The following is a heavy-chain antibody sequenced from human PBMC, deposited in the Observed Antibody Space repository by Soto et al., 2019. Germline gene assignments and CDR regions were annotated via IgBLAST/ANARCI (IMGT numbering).Heavy chain of an antibody. D-gene: IGHD4-17*01. V-gene: IGHV1-69*01. Sequence: QVQLVQSGAEVKKPGSSVKVSCKASGGTFSSYAISWVRQAPGQGLEWMGGIIPIFGTANYAQKFQGRVTITADESTSTAYMELSSLRSEDTAVYYCARFTHPTVTPPEKGFAPWGQGPLVTVSS. CDR3: ARFTHPTVTPPEKGFAP. J-gene: IGHJ5*02. CDR2: IIPIFGTA. CDR1: GGTFSSYA.